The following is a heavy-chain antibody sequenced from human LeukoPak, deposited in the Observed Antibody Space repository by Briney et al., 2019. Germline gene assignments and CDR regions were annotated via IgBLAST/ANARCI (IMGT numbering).Heavy chain of an antibody. D-gene: IGHD3-10*01. J-gene: IGHJ4*02. CDR2: MYSGDSGRT. Sequence: GGSLRLSCAASGFSVSNNFMTWVRQAPGKGLEWVSVMYSGDSGRTYYADSVRGRFTISRDNSKNTLYLQMNSLRAEDTAVYYCAKKAVDISNTYYYGSGSYIDYWGQGTLVTVSS. CDR1: GFSVSNNF. CDR3: AKKAVDISNTYYYGSGSYIDY. V-gene: IGHV3-53*01.